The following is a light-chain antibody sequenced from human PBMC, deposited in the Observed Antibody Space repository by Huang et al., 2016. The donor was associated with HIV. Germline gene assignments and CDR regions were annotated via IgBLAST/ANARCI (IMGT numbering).Light chain of an antibody. Sequence: EKVMTQSPATLSVSPGERATLYCRASQSVSSNLAWYQQKPGQAPRLLMYGASTRATGTPARFSGSGSGTEFTLTISSLQSEDFAVYYCQQYNNWPWTFGQGTKVEIK. CDR3: QQYNNWPWT. CDR2: GAS. J-gene: IGKJ1*01. CDR1: QSVSSN. V-gene: IGKV3-15*01.